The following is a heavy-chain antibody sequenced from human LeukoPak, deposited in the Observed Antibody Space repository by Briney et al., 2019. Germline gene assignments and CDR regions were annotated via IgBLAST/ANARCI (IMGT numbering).Heavy chain of an antibody. CDR1: GFTFSSYA. D-gene: IGHD3-22*01. Sequence: PGGSLILSCAAPGFTFSSYAMSWVRQAPGKGLEWVSAISGSGGSTYYADSVKGRFTISRDNSKNTLYLQMNSLRAEDTAVYYCAKDPITMIVSGHPGGDYWGQGTLVTVSS. CDR3: AKDPITMIVSGHPGGDY. CDR2: ISGSGGST. J-gene: IGHJ4*02. V-gene: IGHV3-23*01.